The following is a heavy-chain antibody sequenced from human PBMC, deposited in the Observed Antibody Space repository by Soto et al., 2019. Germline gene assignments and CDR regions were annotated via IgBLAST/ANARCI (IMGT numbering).Heavy chain of an antibody. D-gene: IGHD3-10*01. Sequence: QVQLVESGGGVVQPGRSLTLSCAASGFTFSNYVMHWVRQAPGKGLEWVADISFDGNNKYYLDSVKGRFTVSRDNSKNTLYLQINSLRVEDTAVYYCARVTIRSQELTLGMDVWGQGTTVTVSS. CDR2: ISFDGNNK. J-gene: IGHJ6*02. CDR3: ARVTIRSQELTLGMDV. CDR1: GFTFSNYV. V-gene: IGHV3-30-3*01.